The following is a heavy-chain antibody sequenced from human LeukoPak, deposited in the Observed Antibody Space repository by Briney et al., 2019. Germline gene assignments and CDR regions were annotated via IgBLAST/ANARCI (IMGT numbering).Heavy chain of an antibody. Sequence: GGSLRLSCATSGFIFSTYNMNWVRQAPGKGLEWVSSISSSSSYLFFADSVKGRFSISRDNTKNSLYLQMSGLRAEDTAVYYCARAGSYPAFDYWGQGTLVTVSS. J-gene: IGHJ4*02. CDR1: GFIFSTYN. D-gene: IGHD1-26*01. CDR2: ISSSSSYL. V-gene: IGHV3-21*01. CDR3: ARAGSYPAFDY.